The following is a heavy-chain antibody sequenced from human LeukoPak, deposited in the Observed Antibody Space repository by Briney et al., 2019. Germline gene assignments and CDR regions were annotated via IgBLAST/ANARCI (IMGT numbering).Heavy chain of an antibody. CDR2: ISWNSGSI. CDR1: GFTFDDYA. J-gene: IGHJ4*02. V-gene: IGHV3-9*01. Sequence: GRSLRLSCAASGFTFDDYAMHWVRQAPGKGLEWVSGISWNSGSIGYADSVKGRFTISRDNAKNSLYLQMNSLRAEDTALYYCAKDMDPEAGYGDSDPIRHKRGPYDYWGQGTLVTVSS. D-gene: IGHD4-17*01. CDR3: AKDMDPEAGYGDSDPIRHKRGPYDY.